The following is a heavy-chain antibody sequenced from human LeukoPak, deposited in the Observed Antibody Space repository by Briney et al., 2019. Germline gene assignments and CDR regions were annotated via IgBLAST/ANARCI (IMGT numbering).Heavy chain of an antibody. D-gene: IGHD3-9*01. Sequence: SETLSLTCTVSGYSISSGYYWGWIRQPPGKGLEWIGSIYHSGSTYYNPSLKSRVTISVDTSKNQFSLKLSSVTAADTAVYCCARGRENFDWLFLFDYWGQGTLVTVSS. V-gene: IGHV4-38-2*02. J-gene: IGHJ4*02. CDR3: ARGRENFDWLFLFDY. CDR2: IYHSGST. CDR1: GYSISSGYY.